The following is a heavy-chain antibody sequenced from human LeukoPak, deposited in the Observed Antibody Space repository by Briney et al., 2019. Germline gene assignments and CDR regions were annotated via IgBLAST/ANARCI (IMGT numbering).Heavy chain of an antibody. CDR1: GYSFPTYW. D-gene: IGHD3-3*02. Sequence: GESLRISCKGSGYSFPTYWINWVRQMPGKGLEWMGRIDPSDSYTNYSPSFQGHVTISADKSSSTAHLQWSSLKASDTAMYYCARRHFFSCSSGDDGDFFDIGGKGKMVTVSS. CDR3: ARRHFFSCSSGDDGDFFDI. V-gene: IGHV5-10-1*01. J-gene: IGHJ3*02. CDR2: IDPSDSYT.